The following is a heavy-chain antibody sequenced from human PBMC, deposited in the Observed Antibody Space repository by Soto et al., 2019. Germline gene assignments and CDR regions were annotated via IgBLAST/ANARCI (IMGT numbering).Heavy chain of an antibody. CDR1: GGSFSGYY. Sequence: SETLSLTCAVYGGSFSGYYWSWIRQPPGKGLEWIGEINHSGSTNYNPSLKSRVTISVDTSKNQFSLKLSSVTAADTAVYYCARCYCGGDCSSYYFDYWGQGALVTVSS. V-gene: IGHV4-34*01. J-gene: IGHJ4*02. D-gene: IGHD2-21*02. CDR3: ARCYCGGDCSSYYFDY. CDR2: INHSGST.